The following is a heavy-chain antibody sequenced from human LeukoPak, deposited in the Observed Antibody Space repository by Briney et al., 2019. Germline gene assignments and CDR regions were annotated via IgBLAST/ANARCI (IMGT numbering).Heavy chain of an antibody. CDR3: ARGAGAKNDAFDI. J-gene: IGHJ3*02. Sequence: ASLNVSCKASGYTFTSYDMHWVRQAPGQWLEWMGIINTSSGSTSYAQKLQGRVTITADTSTNTAYMELSSLRSEDTAVYYCARGAGAKNDAFDIWGQGTMVTVSS. D-gene: IGHD1-26*01. V-gene: IGHV1-46*04. CDR1: GYTFTSYD. CDR2: INTSSGST.